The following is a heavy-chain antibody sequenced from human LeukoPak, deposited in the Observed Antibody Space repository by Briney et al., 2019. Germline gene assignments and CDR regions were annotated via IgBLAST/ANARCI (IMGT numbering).Heavy chain of an antibody. D-gene: IGHD6-19*01. CDR2: IYSGGST. CDR1: GFTVSSNY. Sequence: GGSLRLSCAASGFTVSSNYMSWVRQAPGKGLEWVSVIYSGGSTYYADSVKGRLTISRDNSKNTLYLQMNSLRAEDTAVYYCARGRIAVAAGDAFDIWGQGTMVTVSS. V-gene: IGHV3-66*01. J-gene: IGHJ3*02. CDR3: ARGRIAVAAGDAFDI.